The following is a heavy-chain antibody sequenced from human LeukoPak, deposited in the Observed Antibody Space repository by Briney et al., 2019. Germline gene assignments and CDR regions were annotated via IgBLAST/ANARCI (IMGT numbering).Heavy chain of an antibody. CDR1: GASISSSSYY. J-gene: IGHJ5*02. CDR3: ARRRGGTHSGRNWFDP. V-gene: IGHV4-39*01. CDR2: IYYSGST. Sequence: SETLSLTCTVSGASISSSSYYWGWIRQPPGKGLEWIGSIYYSGSTYYNPSLKSRVTISVDTSENQFSLTLSSVTAADTAVYYCARRRGGTHSGRNWFDPWGQGTLVTVSS. D-gene: IGHD3-16*01.